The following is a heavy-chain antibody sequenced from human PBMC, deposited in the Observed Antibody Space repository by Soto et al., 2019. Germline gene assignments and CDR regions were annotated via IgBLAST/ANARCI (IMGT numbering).Heavy chain of an antibody. CDR2: ISSSGNTI. V-gene: IGHV3-11*04. Sequence: GGSLSLSCAASAFTFSDYYMSWIRQAPGKGLEWVSYISSSGNTIYYADSVKGRFTISRDNAKNSLYLQMNSLRDEDTAVYYCARDRCYDGTCYSASDSWGQGTLVTVSS. CDR1: AFTFSDYY. CDR3: ARDRCYDGTCYSASDS. D-gene: IGHD2-15*01. J-gene: IGHJ5*01.